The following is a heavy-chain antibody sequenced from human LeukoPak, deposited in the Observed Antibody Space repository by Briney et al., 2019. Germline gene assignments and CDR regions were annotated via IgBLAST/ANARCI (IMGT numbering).Heavy chain of an antibody. Sequence: PSETLSLTCTVSGGSISSGDYYWSWIRQPPGKGLEWIGYIYYSGSTYCNPSLKSRVTISVDTSKNQFSLKLSPVTAADTAVYYCAREPKPNYDGPGSYDYSGQGTLVTVSS. D-gene: IGHD3-10*01. J-gene: IGHJ4*02. CDR1: GGSISSGDYY. CDR2: IYYSGST. V-gene: IGHV4-30-4*01. CDR3: AREPKPNYDGPGSYDY.